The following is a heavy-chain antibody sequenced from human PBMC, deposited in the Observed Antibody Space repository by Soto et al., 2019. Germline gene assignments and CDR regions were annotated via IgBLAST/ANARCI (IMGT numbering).Heavy chain of an antibody. V-gene: IGHV3-23*01. Sequence: PGGSLRLSCAASGFTFSSYAMNWVRQAPGKGLEWVSAISGSGGSTYYVDSVKGRFTISRDNSRNTLYLQMNSLRAEDTAVYYCARDGTFGAKGGSLDIWGQGTMVTVSS. CDR2: ISGSGGST. J-gene: IGHJ3*02. D-gene: IGHD3-16*01. CDR1: GFTFSSYA. CDR3: ARDGTFGAKGGSLDI.